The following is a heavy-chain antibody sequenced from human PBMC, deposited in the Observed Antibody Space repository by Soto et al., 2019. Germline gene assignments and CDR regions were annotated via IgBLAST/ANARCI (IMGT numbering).Heavy chain of an antibody. Sequence: QVQLVQSGAEVKKPGSSVKVSCKASGGTFSSYAISWVRQAPGQGLEWMGGIIPIFGTANYAQKFQGRVTITADESTSTSYMELSSLRSEDTAVYYCAREIRYNWNSGTNWFDPWGQGTLVTVSS. J-gene: IGHJ5*02. D-gene: IGHD1-7*01. CDR3: AREIRYNWNSGTNWFDP. CDR1: GGTFSSYA. CDR2: IIPIFGTA. V-gene: IGHV1-69*01.